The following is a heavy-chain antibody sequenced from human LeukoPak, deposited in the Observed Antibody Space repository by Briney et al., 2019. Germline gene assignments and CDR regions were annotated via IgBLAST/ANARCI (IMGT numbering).Heavy chain of an antibody. CDR1: GGSISSYY. V-gene: IGHV4-4*07. D-gene: IGHD6-19*01. CDR2: IFSSGST. Sequence: SETLSLTCTVSGGSISSYYWNWIRQPAGKGLEWIGRIFSSGSTNYNPSLKSRVTILVDMSKNQFSLKLRSVTAADTAVYYCAREKQVYSSGWSNWFDPWGQGTLVTVSS. J-gene: IGHJ5*02. CDR3: AREKQVYSSGWSNWFDP.